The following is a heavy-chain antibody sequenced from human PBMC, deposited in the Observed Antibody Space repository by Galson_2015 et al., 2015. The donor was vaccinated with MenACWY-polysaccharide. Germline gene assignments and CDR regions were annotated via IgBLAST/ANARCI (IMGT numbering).Heavy chain of an antibody. Sequence: SLRLSCAASGFTFSNFWMSWVRQAPGKELEWVASIKQDGSEKYLVDSVKGRFTISRDNAENSLFLQMNSLRAEDTAVYYCARERCVRGVFFAQWGQGTLVTVSA. V-gene: IGHV3-7*01. D-gene: IGHD3-10*01. J-gene: IGHJ4*02. CDR1: GFTFSNFW. CDR2: IKQDGSEK. CDR3: ARERCVRGVFFAQ.